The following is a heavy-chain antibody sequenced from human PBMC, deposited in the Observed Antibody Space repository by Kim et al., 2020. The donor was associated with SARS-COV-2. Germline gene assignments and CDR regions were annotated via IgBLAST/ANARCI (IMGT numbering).Heavy chain of an antibody. CDR1: GGSISSSSYY. CDR3: ARDPTFGMVRGVLRGGMDV. Sequence: SETLSLTCTVSGGSISSSSYYWGWIRQPPGKGLEWIGSIYYSGSTYYNPSLKSRVTISVDTSKNQFSLKLSSVTAADTAVYSCARDPTFGMVRGVLRGGMDVWGQGATVTVSS. D-gene: IGHD3-10*01. J-gene: IGHJ6*02. CDR2: IYYSGST. V-gene: IGHV4-39*07.